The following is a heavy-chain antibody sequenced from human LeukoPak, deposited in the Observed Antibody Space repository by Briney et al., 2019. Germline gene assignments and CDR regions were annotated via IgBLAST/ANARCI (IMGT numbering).Heavy chain of an antibody. CDR2: ISYDGSNK. V-gene: IGHV3-30-3*01. CDR1: GFTFSSYA. CDR3: ATQPHDFWSGATVGYFDY. D-gene: IGHD3-3*01. Sequence: GGSLRLSCAASGFTFSSYAMHWVRQAPGKGLEWVAVISYDGSNKYYADSVKGRFTISRDNSKNTLYLQMNSLRAEDTAVYYCATQPHDFWSGATVGYFDYWGQGTLVTVSS. J-gene: IGHJ4*02.